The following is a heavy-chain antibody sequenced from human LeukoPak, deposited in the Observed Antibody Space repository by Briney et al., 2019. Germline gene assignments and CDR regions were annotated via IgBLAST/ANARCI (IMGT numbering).Heavy chain of an antibody. CDR1: GFTFDDYA. CDR3: AKDYWGGDCYSGWYFDL. D-gene: IGHD2-21*02. Sequence: PGGSLRLSCAASGFTFDDYAMHWVRQAPGKGLEWVSGISYNSDTIAYADSVKGRFTISRDNAKNSLYLQMNSLRAEDTALYYCAKDYWGGDCYSGWYFDLWGRGTLVTVS. J-gene: IGHJ2*01. CDR2: ISYNSDTI. V-gene: IGHV3-9*01.